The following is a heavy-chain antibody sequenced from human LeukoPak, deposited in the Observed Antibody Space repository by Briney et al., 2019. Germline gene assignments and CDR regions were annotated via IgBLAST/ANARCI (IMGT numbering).Heavy chain of an antibody. CDR1: GFTFSSYS. J-gene: IGHJ3*02. CDR2: ISSSSSSI. CDR3: AREYSPDIVVVVAAVVPFDI. V-gene: IGHV3-48*02. D-gene: IGHD2-15*01. Sequence: PGGSLRLSCAASGFTFSSYSMNWVRQAPGKGLEWVSYISSSSSSIYYAVSVKGRFTISRDNAKNSLYLQMNSLRDEDTAVYYCAREYSPDIVVVVAAVVPFDIWGQGTMATVSS.